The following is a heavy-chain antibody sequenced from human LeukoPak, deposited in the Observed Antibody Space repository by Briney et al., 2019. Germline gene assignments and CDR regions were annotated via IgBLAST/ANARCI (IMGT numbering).Heavy chain of an antibody. CDR2: IYYSGST. D-gene: IGHD1-26*01. CDR3: ARLTGNYYRFDY. V-gene: IGHV4-39*01. Sequence: SETLSLTCTVSGGSISSSNYYWGWIRQPPGKGLEWIGTIYYSGSTYYNPSLKSRVTISVDTSRNQFSLKLSSVTSADTAVYYCARLTGNYYRFDYWGQGILVTVSS. CDR1: GGSISSSNYY. J-gene: IGHJ4*02.